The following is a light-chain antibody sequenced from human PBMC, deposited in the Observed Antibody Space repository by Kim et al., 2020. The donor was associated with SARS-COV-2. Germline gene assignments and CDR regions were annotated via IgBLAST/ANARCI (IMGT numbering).Light chain of an antibody. CDR1: SLRSYY. CDR2: GKN. V-gene: IGLV3-19*01. CDR3: NSRDSNNNVV. Sequence: VALGQSVRITCQGDSLRSYYATWYQQKPGQAPILVIYGKNNRPSGIPDRFSGSSSGNTASLTITGTQAGDEADYYCNSRDSNNNVVFGGGTKLTVL. J-gene: IGLJ2*01.